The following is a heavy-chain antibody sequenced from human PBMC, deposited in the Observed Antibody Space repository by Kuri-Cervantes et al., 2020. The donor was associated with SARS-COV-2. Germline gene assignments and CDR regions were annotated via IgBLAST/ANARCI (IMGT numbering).Heavy chain of an antibody. CDR2: IYPANSDT. D-gene: IGHD4-17*01. J-gene: IGHJ4*02. CDR1: GYSFTNYW. V-gene: IGHV5-51*01. CDR3: ARLQYGDYTGPLRIFFDY. Sequence: GESLKISWEGSGYSFTNYWIGWVRQMPGKGLEWMGLIYPANSDTRYSPSFQGQVTISADKSIGTAYLQFSSLRASDSAIYYCARLQYGDYTGPLRIFFDYWGQGPRSPSPQ.